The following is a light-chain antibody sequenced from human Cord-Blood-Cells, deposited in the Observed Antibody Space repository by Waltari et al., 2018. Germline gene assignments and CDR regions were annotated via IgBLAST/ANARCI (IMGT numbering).Light chain of an antibody. CDR3: CSYAGSSTWV. CDR1: SCDVGGYNL. Sequence: QSALTQPASVSGPPGQSITIPCTGTSCDVGGYNLVSWYQQHPGKAPKLMIYEGSKRPSGVSIRFSGSKSGNTASLTISGLQSENEADYYCCSYAGSSTWVFGGGTKLTVL. J-gene: IGLJ3*02. V-gene: IGLV2-23*01. CDR2: EGS.